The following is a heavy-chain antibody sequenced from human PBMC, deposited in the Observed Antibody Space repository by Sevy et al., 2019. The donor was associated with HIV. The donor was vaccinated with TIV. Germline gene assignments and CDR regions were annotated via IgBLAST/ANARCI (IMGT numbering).Heavy chain of an antibody. D-gene: IGHD6-6*01. CDR2: MNPKSGNT. CDR1: GYTFTSYD. Sequence: ASVKVSCKASGYTFTSYDINWVRQATGQGLEWMGWMNPKSGNTGYAQKFQGRVTMTRNTSISTAYMELSSLRSEDTAVYYCARGGWAGAARALDYWGQGTLVTVSS. CDR3: ARGGWAGAARALDY. V-gene: IGHV1-8*01. J-gene: IGHJ4*02.